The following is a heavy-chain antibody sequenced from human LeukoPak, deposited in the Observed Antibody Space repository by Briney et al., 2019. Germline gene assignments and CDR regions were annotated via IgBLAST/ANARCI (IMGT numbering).Heavy chain of an antibody. CDR3: ARRGGYSGYGPFDY. V-gene: IGHV4-59*08. D-gene: IGHD5-12*01. CDR2: IYYSGST. J-gene: IGHJ4*02. CDR1: GDSISSYY. Sequence: SETLSLTCTVSGDSISSYYWSWIRQPPGKGLEWIGYIYYSGSTNYNPSLKSRVTISVDTSKNQFSLKLSSVTAADTAVYYCARRGGYSGYGPFDYWGQGTLVTVSS.